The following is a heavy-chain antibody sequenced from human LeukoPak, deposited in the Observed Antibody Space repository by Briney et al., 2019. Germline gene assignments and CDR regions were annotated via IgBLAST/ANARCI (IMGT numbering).Heavy chain of an antibody. Sequence: SETLSLTCTVSGGSISSRSYYWGWIRQPPGKGLEWIGSIYYSGSTYYNPSLKSRVTISVDTSKNQFSLKLSSVTAADTAVYYCARVYLTRIMITFGGVIVKAFDIWGQGTVVTVSS. CDR2: IYYSGST. V-gene: IGHV4-39*07. D-gene: IGHD3-16*02. CDR3: ARVYLTRIMITFGGVIVKAFDI. J-gene: IGHJ3*02. CDR1: GGSISSRSYY.